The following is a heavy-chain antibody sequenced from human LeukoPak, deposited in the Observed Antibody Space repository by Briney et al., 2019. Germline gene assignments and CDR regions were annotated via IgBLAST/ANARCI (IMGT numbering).Heavy chain of an antibody. V-gene: IGHV4-34*01. CDR3: ARATYYDYVWGSYRFDY. Sequence: PSETLSLTCAVYGGSFSAYYWSWIRQPPGKGLEWIGEINHSGSTNYNPSLKSRVAISVDTSRNQFSLRLSSVTAADTAVYYCARATYYDYVWGSYRFDYWGQGTLVTVSS. CDR2: INHSGST. J-gene: IGHJ4*02. D-gene: IGHD3-16*02. CDR1: GGSFSAYY.